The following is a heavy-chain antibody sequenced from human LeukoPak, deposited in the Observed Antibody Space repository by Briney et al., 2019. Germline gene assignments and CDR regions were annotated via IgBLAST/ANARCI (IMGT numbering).Heavy chain of an antibody. D-gene: IGHD5-12*01. J-gene: IGHJ4*02. CDR2: ISYDGSDK. V-gene: IGHV3-30*03. CDR3: ARRGKPCSDYDHLFDC. Sequence: GRSLRLSCAASGFTFSAYHMHWVRQAPGKGLEWVAEISYDGSDKYYADSVKGRFTLSRDNSKNTLYLQMNSLRAEDTAVYYCARRGKPCSDYDHLFDCWGQGTLVTVSS. CDR1: GFTFSAYH.